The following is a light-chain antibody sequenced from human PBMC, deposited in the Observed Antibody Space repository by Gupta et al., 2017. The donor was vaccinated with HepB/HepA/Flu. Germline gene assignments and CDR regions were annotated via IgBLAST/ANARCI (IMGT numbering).Light chain of an antibody. CDR2: DVY. V-gene: IGLV2-14*03. Sequence: QSALPQPAYASGSPRQSISLSCTETSSDIGHYDFVFWYQQHPGKAPKLVVFDVYNRPAEVASCFSGSKSGNTASLTISGLQAEDEADYYCTPDTTSDTYVFGTGTKVTVL. CDR3: TPDTTSDTYV. CDR1: SSDIGHYDF. J-gene: IGLJ1*01.